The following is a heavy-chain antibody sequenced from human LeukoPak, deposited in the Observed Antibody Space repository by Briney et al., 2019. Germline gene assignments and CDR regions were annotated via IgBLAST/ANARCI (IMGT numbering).Heavy chain of an antibody. D-gene: IGHD3-22*01. Sequence: ASVKVSCKAPGYTFTIYGITWVRQAPGQGLEWMGWISAYNGSTNSAQKLQGRVTMTTDTSTSTAYMVLRRLRSDDTAVYYCARGGYYYDSSGYQIDYWGEGTLVTVSS. V-gene: IGHV1-18*01. CDR1: GYTFTIYG. CDR3: ARGGYYYDSSGYQIDY. CDR2: ISAYNGST. J-gene: IGHJ4*02.